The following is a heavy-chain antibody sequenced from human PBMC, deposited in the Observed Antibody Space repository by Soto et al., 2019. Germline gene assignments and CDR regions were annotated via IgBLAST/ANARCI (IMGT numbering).Heavy chain of an antibody. CDR1: GFTFSSYG. D-gene: IGHD2-15*01. J-gene: IGHJ4*02. Sequence: PGGSLRLSCAASGFTFSSYGMHWVRQAPGKGLEWVAVIWYDGSNKYYADSVKGRFTTSRDNSKNTLYLQMNSLRAEDTAVYYCARDPSICSGGSCYSSDYWGQGTLVTVSS. CDR2: IWYDGSNK. V-gene: IGHV3-33*01. CDR3: ARDPSICSGGSCYSSDY.